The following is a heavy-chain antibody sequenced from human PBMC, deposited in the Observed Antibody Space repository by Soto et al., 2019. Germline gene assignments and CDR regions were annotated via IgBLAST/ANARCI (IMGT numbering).Heavy chain of an antibody. CDR1: GYIFTSYG. V-gene: IGHV1-18*01. Sequence: QAHLVQSGPEVKKPGASVKVSCKGSGYIFTSYGIAWVRQAPGQGLEWMGWISAHNGNTEYAQKFQGRVTVTRDTSTSRAYLELGSLRSDDTALYYCARGRYGDYWGQGALVTVSS. D-gene: IGHD4-17*01. CDR3: ARGRYGDY. CDR2: ISAHNGNT. J-gene: IGHJ4*02.